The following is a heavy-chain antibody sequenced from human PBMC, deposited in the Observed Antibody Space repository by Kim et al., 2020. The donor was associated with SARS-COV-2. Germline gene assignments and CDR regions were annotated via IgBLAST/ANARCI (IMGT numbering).Heavy chain of an antibody. CDR2: IRDTGST. V-gene: IGHV3-23*01. CDR1: GFTFSIYA. J-gene: IGHJ6*01. D-gene: IGHD3-10*01. CDR3: WKREGIIMLRGGRGDYDYG. Sequence: GGSLRLSCAASGFTFSIYAMSWVRQAPGKGLEWVSAIRDTGSTYHADSAKGRRTISRNNSKNNLYLQLKSRRTEDTAAVYYWKREGIIMLRGGRGDYDYG.